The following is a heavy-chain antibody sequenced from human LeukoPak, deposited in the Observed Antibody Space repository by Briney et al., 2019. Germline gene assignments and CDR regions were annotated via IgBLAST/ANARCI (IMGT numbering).Heavy chain of an antibody. V-gene: IGHV4-59*01. CDR3: ARGHSSGWYYNWFDP. CDR2: IYYSGST. D-gene: IGHD6-19*01. CDR1: GGSISSYY. J-gene: IGHJ5*02. Sequence: PSETLSLTCTVSGGSISSYYWSWIRQPPGKGLEWIGYIYYSGSTNYNPSLKSRVTISVDTSKNQFSLKLSSVTAADTAVYYCARGHSSGWYYNWFDPWGQGTLVTVSS.